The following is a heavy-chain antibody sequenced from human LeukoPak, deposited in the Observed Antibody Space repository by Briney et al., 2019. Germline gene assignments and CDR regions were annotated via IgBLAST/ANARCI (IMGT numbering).Heavy chain of an antibody. CDR3: ARDRGQWELFD. CDR2: IYYSGST. D-gene: IGHD1-26*01. V-gene: IGHV4-59*01. J-gene: IGHJ4*02. CDR1: GGSISSYY. Sequence: LETLSLTCTVSGGSISSYYCGWIRQPPGKGLEWIGYIYYSGSTNYNPSLKSRVTISVDTSKNQFSLKLGSVTSADTAVYYCARDRGQWELFDWGQGTLVTVSS.